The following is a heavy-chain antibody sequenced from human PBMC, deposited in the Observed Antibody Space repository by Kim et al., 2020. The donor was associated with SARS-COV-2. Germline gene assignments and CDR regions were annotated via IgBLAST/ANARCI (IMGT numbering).Heavy chain of an antibody. CDR2: ISSSSSYI. J-gene: IGHJ3*02. Sequence: GGSLRLSCAASGFTFSSYSMNWVRQAPGKGLEWVSSISSSSSYIYYADSVKGRFTISRDNAKNSLYLQMNSLRAEDTAVYYCAREENYYDAFDIWGQGTMVTVSS. D-gene: IGHD3-10*01. CDR1: GFTFSSYS. CDR3: AREENYYDAFDI. V-gene: IGHV3-21*01.